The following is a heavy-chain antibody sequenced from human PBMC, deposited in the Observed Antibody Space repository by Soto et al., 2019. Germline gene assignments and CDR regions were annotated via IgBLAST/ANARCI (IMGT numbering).Heavy chain of an antibody. J-gene: IGHJ6*02. Sequence: SETLSLTCTVSGGSISSYYWSWIRQPPGKGLEWIGYIYYSGSTNYNPSLKSRVTISVDTSKNQFSLKLSSVTAADTAVYYCARRGRGRGMDVWGQGTTVTVSS. CDR3: ARRGRGRGMDV. CDR2: IYYSGST. CDR1: GGSISSYY. V-gene: IGHV4-59*01. D-gene: IGHD3-10*01.